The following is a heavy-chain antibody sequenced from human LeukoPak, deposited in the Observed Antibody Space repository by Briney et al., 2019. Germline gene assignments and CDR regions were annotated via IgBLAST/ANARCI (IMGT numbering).Heavy chain of an antibody. V-gene: IGHV1-2*02. CDR1: GYTFTGYY. D-gene: IGHD3-22*01. J-gene: IGHJ4*02. CDR2: INPNSGGT. Sequence: ASVKVSCKASGYTFTGYYMHWVRQAPGQGLEWMGWINPNSGGTNYAQKFQGRVTMTRDTSISTAYMGLSRLRSDDTAVYYCARERMGKGTMIVVKGYSLDYWGQGTLVTVSS. CDR3: ARERMGKGTMIVVKGYSLDY.